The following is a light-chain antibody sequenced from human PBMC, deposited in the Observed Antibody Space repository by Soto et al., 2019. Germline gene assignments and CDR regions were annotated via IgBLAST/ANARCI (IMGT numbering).Light chain of an antibody. CDR3: ISYTDRQSYL. CDR2: AVS. Sequence: QSVLTQPASVPGSPGQSITISCSGTSSDIGSYNHVAWYQQFPGKGPKLMIYAVSDRPSGVSDRFSGSKSGITASLTISGLQTEDEADYYCISYTDRQSYLFGTGTKVTVL. J-gene: IGLJ1*01. CDR1: SSDIGSYNH. V-gene: IGLV2-14*03.